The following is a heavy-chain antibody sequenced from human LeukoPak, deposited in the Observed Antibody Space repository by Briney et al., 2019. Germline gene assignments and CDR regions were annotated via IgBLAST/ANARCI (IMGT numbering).Heavy chain of an antibody. CDR1: GFTFNTYW. V-gene: IGHV3-7*05. CDR2: IKQDGSEK. CDR3: VRGKIGIDY. J-gene: IGHJ4*02. Sequence: PGGSLRLSCAASGFTFNTYWMSWVRQAPGKGLEWVATIKQDGSEKYYVDSVKGRFTISRDNAKNSLYLQMNSLRAEDTAVYYCVRGKIGIDYWGQGTLVTVSS. D-gene: IGHD2/OR15-2a*01.